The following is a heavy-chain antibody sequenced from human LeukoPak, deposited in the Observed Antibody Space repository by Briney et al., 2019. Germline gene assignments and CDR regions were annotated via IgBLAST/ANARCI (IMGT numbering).Heavy chain of an antibody. Sequence: GRSLRLSCAASGFTFSNYAMHWVRQAPGKGLEWVALISYDGSNEYYADSVKGRFTISRDNSKNTLYLQMNGLRAEDTAVYYCAKRDLTTEFDYWGQGILVTVSS. V-gene: IGHV3-30-3*02. CDR1: GFTFSNYA. J-gene: IGHJ4*02. D-gene: IGHD4-17*01. CDR2: ISYDGSNE. CDR3: AKRDLTTEFDY.